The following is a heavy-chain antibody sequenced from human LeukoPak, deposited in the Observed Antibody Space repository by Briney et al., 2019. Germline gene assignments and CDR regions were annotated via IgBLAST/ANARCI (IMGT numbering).Heavy chain of an antibody. CDR1: GFIVTNNY. CDR3: GVWLAP. J-gene: IGHJ5*02. V-gene: IGHV3-53*01. D-gene: IGHD3-10*01. CDR2: IYSGGET. Sequence: PGGSLRLSCAPSGFIVTNNYMTWVRQAPGKGLEWVSAIYSGGETQYADSVKGRFTISRDKSKNMLYLQMNNLKVEDTAVYYCGVWLAPWGRGTLVTVAS.